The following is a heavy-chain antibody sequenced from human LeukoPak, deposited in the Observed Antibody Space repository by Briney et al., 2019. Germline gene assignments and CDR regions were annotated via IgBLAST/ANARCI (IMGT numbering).Heavy chain of an antibody. J-gene: IGHJ4*02. CDR1: GFTFSSYV. V-gene: IGHV3-23*01. CDR3: AKHDRSGYYYFDY. Sequence: GSLRLSCAASGFTFSSYVMSWVRQAPGKGLEWVSAISDSGGSTYYADSMKGRFTISRDNSKNTLYLQMNSLRAEDTAVYYCAKHDRSGYYYFDYWGQGTLVTVSS. CDR2: ISDSGGST. D-gene: IGHD3-22*01.